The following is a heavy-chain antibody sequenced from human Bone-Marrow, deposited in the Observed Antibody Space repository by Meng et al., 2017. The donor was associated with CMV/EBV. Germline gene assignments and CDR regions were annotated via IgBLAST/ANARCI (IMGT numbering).Heavy chain of an antibody. CDR3: ARDRRFDI. V-gene: IGHV3-7*01. CDR2: INQDGSEK. CDR1: GFTFSRYW. J-gene: IGHJ3*02. Sequence: GQSLKISCAASGFTFSRYWMSWVRQAPGKGLEWVANINQDGSEKYYVDSMKGRFTISRDNAKNSLYLQMNSLRAEDTAVYYCARDRRFDIWGQGTMVTVSS.